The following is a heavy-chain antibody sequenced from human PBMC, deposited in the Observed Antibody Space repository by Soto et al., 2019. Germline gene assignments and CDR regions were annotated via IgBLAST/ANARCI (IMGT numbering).Heavy chain of an antibody. J-gene: IGHJ4*02. CDR3: ARDASGGDYVPDY. V-gene: IGHV3-30-3*01. CDR2: ISYDGSKN. Sequence: QVQLVESGGGVVQPGRSLRLSCAASGFSLTNYAMHWVRQAPGKGLEWVAVISYDGSKNYYADSVGGRFTISRDVSKNTLYLQMNSLRAEDTAPYYCARDASGGDYVPDYWGQGTLVTVSS. CDR1: GFSLTNYA. D-gene: IGHD4-17*01.